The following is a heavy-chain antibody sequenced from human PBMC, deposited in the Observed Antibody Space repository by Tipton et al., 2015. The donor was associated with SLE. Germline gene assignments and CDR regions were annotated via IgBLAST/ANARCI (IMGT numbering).Heavy chain of an antibody. J-gene: IGHJ4*02. CDR2: INQSGST. Sequence: LRLSCAVYGGSFSGYYWSWIRQPPGKGLEWIGEINQSGSTNYNPSLKSRVTISVDTSKNQFSLKLNSVTAADTAVYYCARGSGNWGIDYWGQGTLVTVSS. V-gene: IGHV4-34*01. CDR3: ARGSGNWGIDY. D-gene: IGHD7-27*01. CDR1: GGSFSGYY.